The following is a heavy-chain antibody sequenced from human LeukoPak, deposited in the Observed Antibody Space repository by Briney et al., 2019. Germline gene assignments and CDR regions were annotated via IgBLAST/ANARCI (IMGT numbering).Heavy chain of an antibody. J-gene: IGHJ4*02. CDR2: INPNSGGT. D-gene: IGHD3-10*01. V-gene: IGHV1-2*02. CDR1: EYTFTGYY. CDR3: ARDKGYYYGSGSHGDY. Sequence: ASVKVSCKASEYTFTGYYMHWVRQAPGQGLEWMGWINPNSGGTNYAQKFQGRVTMTTDTSTSTAYMELRSLRSDDTAVYYCARDKGYYYGSGSHGDYWGQGTLVTVSS.